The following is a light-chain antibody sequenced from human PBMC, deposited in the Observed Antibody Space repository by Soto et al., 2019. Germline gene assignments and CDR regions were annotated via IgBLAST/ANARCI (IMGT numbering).Light chain of an antibody. CDR2: DIS. CDR1: QSVSSN. V-gene: IGKV3D-15*01. Sequence: EIVMTQSPATLSVSPGDRATLSCRASQSVSSNLAWYQQKPGQAPRVLIYDISTRATGIPTRFSGSGSGTEFTLTISSLQSEDFAVYYCQQYNSWPLTFGGGTKVEIK. J-gene: IGKJ4*01. CDR3: QQYNSWPLT.